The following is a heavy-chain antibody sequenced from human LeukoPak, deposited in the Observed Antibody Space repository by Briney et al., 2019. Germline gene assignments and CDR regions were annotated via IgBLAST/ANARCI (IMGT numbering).Heavy chain of an antibody. CDR1: GFTYTDYS. CDR2: LGRTGEYK. CDR3: ARARTTRGFDY. Sequence: GGSLRLSCSASGFTYTDYSMSWVRQVPGKGLEWVSGLGRTGEYKYYADSVKGRFTISRDNSKNTLYLQMNSLRAEDTAVYYCARARTTRGFDYWGQGTLVTVSS. V-gene: IGHV3-23*01. D-gene: IGHD4-17*01. J-gene: IGHJ4*02.